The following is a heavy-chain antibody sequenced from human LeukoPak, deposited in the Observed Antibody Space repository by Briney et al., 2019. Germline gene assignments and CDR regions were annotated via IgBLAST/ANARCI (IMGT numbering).Heavy chain of an antibody. CDR3: AKVSWRELRAFDI. Sequence: GGSLRLSFAASGFTFSSYAMSWVRQAPGKGLEWVSAISGSGGSTYYADSVKGRFTISRDNSKNTLYLQMNSLRAEDTAVYYCAKVSWRELRAFDIWGQGTMVTVSS. D-gene: IGHD1-26*01. V-gene: IGHV3-23*01. CDR1: GFTFSSYA. CDR2: ISGSGGST. J-gene: IGHJ3*02.